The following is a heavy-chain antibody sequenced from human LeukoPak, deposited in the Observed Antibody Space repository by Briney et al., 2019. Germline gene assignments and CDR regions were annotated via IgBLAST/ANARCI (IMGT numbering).Heavy chain of an antibody. Sequence: GGSLSLSCSASGFTFSSYWMSWVRQAPGKALEWVANIKQDGSEKYYVDSVKGRFTISRDNAKNSLYLQMNSLRAEDTAVYYCARGNIVATISWFDPWGQGTLVTVSS. CDR1: GFTFSSYW. V-gene: IGHV3-7*03. D-gene: IGHD5-12*01. CDR3: ARGNIVATISWFDP. J-gene: IGHJ5*02. CDR2: IKQDGSEK.